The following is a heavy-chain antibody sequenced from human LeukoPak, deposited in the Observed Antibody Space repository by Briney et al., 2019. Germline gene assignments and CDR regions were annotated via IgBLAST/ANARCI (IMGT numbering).Heavy chain of an antibody. CDR2: IIPIFGTA. J-gene: IGHJ4*02. V-gene: IGHV1-69*05. CDR3: ARDERYYDSSGYYPYY. Sequence: SVKVSCKASGGTFSSYAISWARQAPGQGLEWMGRIIPIFGTANYAQKFQGRVTITTDESTSTAYMELSSLRSEDTAVYYCARDERYYDSSGYYPYYWGQGTLVTVSS. D-gene: IGHD3-22*01. CDR1: GGTFSSYA.